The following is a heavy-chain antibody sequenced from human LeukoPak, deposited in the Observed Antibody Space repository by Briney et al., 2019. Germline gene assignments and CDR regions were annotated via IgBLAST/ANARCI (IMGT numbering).Heavy chain of an antibody. CDR3: ARHRGYCSSTSCYPYYFDY. V-gene: IGHV3-66*04. CDR2: LYSGGST. CDR1: GFTVSNNY. J-gene: IGHJ4*02. D-gene: IGHD2-2*01. Sequence: PGGSLRLSCAASGFTVSNNYMSWVRQAPGKGLEWFSVLYSGGSTYYADSVKGRFTISRDNSKNTLYLQMNSLRAEDTAVYYCARHRGYCSSTSCYPYYFDYWGQGTLVTVSS.